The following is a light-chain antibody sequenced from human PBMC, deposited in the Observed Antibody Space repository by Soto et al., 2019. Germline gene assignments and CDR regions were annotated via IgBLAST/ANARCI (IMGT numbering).Light chain of an antibody. J-gene: IGLJ1*01. CDR1: SSVVGGYNY. CDR2: DVS. V-gene: IGLV2-11*01. Sequence: SVLTQPRSVSGSPGQSVTISCTGTSSVVGGYNYVSCYQQYSGKAPNVMIYDVSKRPSGVPDRFSGSKSGNTASLTISGLQAEDEADYYCCSYAASNTFVFGTGTKVTVL. CDR3: CSYAASNTFV.